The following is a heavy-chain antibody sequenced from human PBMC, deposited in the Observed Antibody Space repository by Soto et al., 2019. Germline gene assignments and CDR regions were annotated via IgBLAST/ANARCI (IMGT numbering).Heavy chain of an antibody. Sequence: GESLKISCAASGFTFSSYGMHWVRQAPGKGLEWVAVISYDGSNKYYADSVKGRFTISRDNSKNTLYLQMNSLRAEDTAVYYCAESTVVKGSGAYYYYYGMDVWGQGTTVTVSS. CDR1: GFTFSSYG. CDR3: AESTVVKGSGAYYYYYGMDV. CDR2: ISYDGSNK. J-gene: IGHJ6*02. V-gene: IGHV3-30*03. D-gene: IGHD4-17*01.